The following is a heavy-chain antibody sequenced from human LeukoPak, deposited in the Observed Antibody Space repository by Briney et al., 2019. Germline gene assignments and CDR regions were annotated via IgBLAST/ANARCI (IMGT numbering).Heavy chain of an antibody. CDR2: IYYSGST. Sequence: SEPLSLTCTVSGGSISSSSYYWGWIRQPPGKGLEWIGSIYYSGSTYYNPSLKSRVTISVDTSKNQFSLKLSSVTAADTAVYYCTNSIAGDNAFDIWGQGTMVTVSS. V-gene: IGHV4-39*01. J-gene: IGHJ3*02. D-gene: IGHD3-16*01. CDR1: GGSISSSSYY. CDR3: TNSIAGDNAFDI.